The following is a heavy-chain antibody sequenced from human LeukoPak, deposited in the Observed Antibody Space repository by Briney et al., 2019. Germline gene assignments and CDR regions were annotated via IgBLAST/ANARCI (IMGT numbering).Heavy chain of an antibody. V-gene: IGHV4-39*07. D-gene: IGHD2-2*01. CDR3: ARALGPYCSSTSCRIYYYYYMDV. Sequence: SETLSLTCTVSGGSISSSSHYWGWIRQPPGKGLEWIGSIHYSGSTYYNPSLKSRVTISVDTSKNQFSLKLSSVTAADTAVYYCARALGPYCSSTSCRIYYYYYMDVWGKGTTVTVSS. CDR1: GGSISSSSHY. CDR2: IHYSGST. J-gene: IGHJ6*03.